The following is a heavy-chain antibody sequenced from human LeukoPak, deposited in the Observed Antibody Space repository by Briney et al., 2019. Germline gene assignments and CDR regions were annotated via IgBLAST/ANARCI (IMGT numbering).Heavy chain of an antibody. CDR1: GGSISSYW. CDR3: ARERWYYGSGREINFDH. CDR2: ISTSGGT. V-gene: IGHV4-4*07. D-gene: IGHD3-10*01. J-gene: IGHJ4*02. Sequence: SETLSLTCIVSGGSISSYWWSWIRQPAGKGLECIGRISTSGGTNYNPTLQSRVPMSLDTSKNQFSLKLSSVTAADTAVYYCARERWYYGSGREINFDHWGQGILVTVSS.